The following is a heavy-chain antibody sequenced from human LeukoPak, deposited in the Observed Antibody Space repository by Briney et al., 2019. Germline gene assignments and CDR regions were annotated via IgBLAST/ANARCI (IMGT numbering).Heavy chain of an antibody. D-gene: IGHD2-15*01. CDR2: ISGSGGST. J-gene: IGHJ4*02. CDR1: GFTFSSYA. CDR3: AKDEWDCSGGSCYSAY. Sequence: TGGSLRLSCAASGFTFSSYAMSWVRQAPGKGLEWVSAISGSGGSTYYADSVKGRFTISRDNSENTLYLQMNSLRAEDTAVYYCAKDEWDCSGGSCYSAYWGQGTLVTVSS. V-gene: IGHV3-23*01.